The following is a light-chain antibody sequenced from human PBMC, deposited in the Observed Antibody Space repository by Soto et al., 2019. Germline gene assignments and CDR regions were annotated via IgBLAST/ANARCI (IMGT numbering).Light chain of an antibody. V-gene: IGKV3-20*01. J-gene: IGKJ1*01. Sequence: EIVLAQSPGTLSLSPGERATLSCRASQSVTNSFLAWYQQKPGQAPRLLIYGASRRATGIPDRFTGSGSGTDFTLTIIRLEPEEFAVYYCQQYVSSPWAFGQVTKVEI. CDR2: GAS. CDR3: QQYVSSPWA. CDR1: QSVTNSF.